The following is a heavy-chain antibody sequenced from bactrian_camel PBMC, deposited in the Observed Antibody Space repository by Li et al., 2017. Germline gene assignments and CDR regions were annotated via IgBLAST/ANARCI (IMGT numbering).Heavy chain of an antibody. CDR3: AAGRALRGPCGGSWSGYL. D-gene: IGHD6*01. CDR2: SIDSDGIT. Sequence: VQLVESGGESVQAGGSLRLSCVASGATQDIGCMGWFRQVPGLEREGICSIDSDGITTYADSLKARFTISRDNAKSTLYLQMNNLKPEDTAMHYCAAGRALRGPCGGSWSGYLLGPGDPGHRL. V-gene: IGHV3S63*01. J-gene: IGHJ4*01. CDR1: GATQDIGC.